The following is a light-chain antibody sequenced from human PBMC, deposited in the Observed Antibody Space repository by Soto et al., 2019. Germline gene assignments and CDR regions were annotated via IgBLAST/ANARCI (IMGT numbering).Light chain of an antibody. CDR2: DVS. Sequence: IVLTQSPGTLSLSPGERATLSCRASQSVTSKYLAWFQQKPGQAPRLLLYDVSTRATGFPDRFSGSGSGTDFTLIISSLEPADFAVYYCQLYGDSPTFGGGTKVEIK. V-gene: IGKV3-20*01. J-gene: IGKJ4*01. CDR3: QLYGDSPT. CDR1: QSVTSKY.